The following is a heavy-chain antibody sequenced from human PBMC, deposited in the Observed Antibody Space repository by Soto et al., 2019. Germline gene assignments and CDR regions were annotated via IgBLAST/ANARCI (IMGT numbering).Heavy chain of an antibody. V-gene: IGHV3-48*01. D-gene: IGHD3-22*01. J-gene: IGHJ4*02. Sequence: PGGSLRLSCAASGFTFSTYSMNWVRQAPGKGLEWVSYISSSSSTIFYTDSVKGRFTVSRDNSKNTLYLQMNSLRAEDTAVYYCAKDKYSGYDPAYYYDSSGQKTGLRLGYYFDYWGQGTLVTVSS. CDR3: AKDKYSGYDPAYYYDSSGQKTGLRLGYYFDY. CDR2: ISSSSSTI. CDR1: GFTFSTYS.